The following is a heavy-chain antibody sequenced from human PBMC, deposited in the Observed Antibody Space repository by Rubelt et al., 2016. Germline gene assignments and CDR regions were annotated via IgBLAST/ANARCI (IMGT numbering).Heavy chain of an antibody. CDR3: ARVRLEWLSPNFDY. D-gene: IGHD3-3*01. J-gene: IGHJ4*02. Sequence: QVQLQESGPGLVKPSETLSLTCTVSGGSISSYYWSWIRQPPGKGLEWIGYIYYSGSTNYNPSLKSLVTISVDTSKNQFSLKLSSVTAADTAVYYCARVRLEWLSPNFDYWGQGTLVTVSS. CDR2: IYYSGST. V-gene: IGHV4-59*01. CDR1: GGSISSYY.